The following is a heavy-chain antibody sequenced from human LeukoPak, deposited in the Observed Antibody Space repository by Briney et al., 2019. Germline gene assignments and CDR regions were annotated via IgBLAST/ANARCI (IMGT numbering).Heavy chain of an antibody. Sequence: SETLSLTCTVSGGSISSGRYYWNWIRQPAGTGLEWIGRIYTSGSTNYNPSLKSRITISVDTSKNQFSLKLSSVTAADTAVYYCARYFGYGYGYDAFDIWGQGTMVTVSS. CDR1: GGSISSGRYY. V-gene: IGHV4-61*02. CDR3: ARYFGYGYGYDAFDI. CDR2: IYTSGST. J-gene: IGHJ3*02. D-gene: IGHD5-18*01.